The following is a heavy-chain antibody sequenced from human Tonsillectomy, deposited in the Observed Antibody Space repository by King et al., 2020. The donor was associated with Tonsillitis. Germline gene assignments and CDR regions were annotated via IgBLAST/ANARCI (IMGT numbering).Heavy chain of an antibody. J-gene: IGHJ4*02. CDR3: ARVALRYFDWLGGFDY. CDR1: GFTFCNYT. D-gene: IGHD3-9*01. V-gene: IGHV3-30-3*01. CDR2: ISFDGSKK. Sequence: VQLVESGGGVGQPGRSLRLSCAAAGFTFCNYTMHWVRQAPGKGLEWVAVISFDGSKKYYGDSVEGRFTISRDNSKNTLYLQMNSLRPEDTAVDYCARVALRYFDWLGGFDYWGQGTLVTVSS.